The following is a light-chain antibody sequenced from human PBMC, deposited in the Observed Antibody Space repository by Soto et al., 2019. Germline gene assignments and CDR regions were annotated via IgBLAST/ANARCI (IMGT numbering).Light chain of an antibody. Sequence: EIVMTQSPATLSVSPGERATLSCRAGQSVSSYLAWYQQKPGQAPRLLIYGASTRATGIPARFSGSGSGTEFTLTISSLQSEDFAVYYCQQYNNWPRTFGQGTRLEIK. CDR2: GAS. J-gene: IGKJ5*01. CDR1: QSVSSY. V-gene: IGKV3-15*01. CDR3: QQYNNWPRT.